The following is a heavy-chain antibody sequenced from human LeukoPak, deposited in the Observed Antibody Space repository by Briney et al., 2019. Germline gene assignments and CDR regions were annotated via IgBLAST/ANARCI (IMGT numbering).Heavy chain of an antibody. V-gene: IGHV4-61*02. CDR2: IYTSGTT. J-gene: IGHJ4*02. D-gene: IGHD6-19*01. CDR3: AREPTHWLILR. CDR1: GDSISNGNYY. Sequence: PSQTLSLTCTVSGDSISNGNYYWNWIRQPAGKGLEWIGRIYTSGTTNYNPSLKSRVTMSVDTSKNQFSLELSSVTAADTDMYYCAREPTHWLILRWGPGTLVTVSS.